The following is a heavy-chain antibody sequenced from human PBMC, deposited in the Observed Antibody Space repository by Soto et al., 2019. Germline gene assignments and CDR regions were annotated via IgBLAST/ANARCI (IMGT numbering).Heavy chain of an antibody. V-gene: IGHV3-21*01. Sequence: GGSLRLSCAASGFTLSSYSMNWVRQAPGKGLEWVSSISSSSSYIYYADSVKGRFTISRDNAKNSLYLQMHSLRAEDTAVYYCARDSYDALGYYYYGMDVWGPGTTVTVSS. D-gene: IGHD3-3*01. CDR1: GFTLSSYS. CDR2: ISSSSSYI. J-gene: IGHJ6*02. CDR3: ARDSYDALGYYYYGMDV.